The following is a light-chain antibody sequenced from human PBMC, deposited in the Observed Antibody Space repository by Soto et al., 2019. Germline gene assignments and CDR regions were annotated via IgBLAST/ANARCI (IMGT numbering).Light chain of an antibody. J-gene: IGKJ1*01. Sequence: DIVMTQSPDSLAVSLGERATISCKSSQTISYTSINKTYLAWYQQRPGQPPKLLIYWASIRGSGVPDRLSGSGFGTDFTLTISSLQPEDAATYYCQKYNSAPRTFGQGTKVDIK. CDR3: QKYNSAPRT. CDR2: WAS. CDR1: QTISYTSINKTY. V-gene: IGKV4-1*01.